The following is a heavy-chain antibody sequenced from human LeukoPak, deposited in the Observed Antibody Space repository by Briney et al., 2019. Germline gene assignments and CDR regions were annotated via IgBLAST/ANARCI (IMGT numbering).Heavy chain of an antibody. CDR3: ARASAPIVVVPAAPDY. Sequence: GASVKVSCKASGYTFTGYYMHWVRQAPGQGLEWMGWINPSSGGTNYAQKFQGRVTMTRDTSISTAYMELSRLRSDDTAVYYCARASAPIVVVPAAPDYWGQGTLVTVSS. V-gene: IGHV1-2*02. D-gene: IGHD2-2*01. J-gene: IGHJ4*02. CDR1: GYTFTGYY. CDR2: INPSSGGT.